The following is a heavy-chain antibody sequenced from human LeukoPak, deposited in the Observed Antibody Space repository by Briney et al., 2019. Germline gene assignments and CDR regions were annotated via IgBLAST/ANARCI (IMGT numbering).Heavy chain of an antibody. CDR1: GGTFSSYA. Sequence: ASVKVSCKASGGTFSSYAISWVRQAPGQGLEWMGGIIPIFGTANYAQKFQGGVTITADESTSTAYMELSSLRSEDTAVYYCARSEYCSSTSCYISGLYFDYWGQGTLVTVSS. J-gene: IGHJ4*02. D-gene: IGHD2-2*02. V-gene: IGHV1-69*13. CDR3: ARSEYCSSTSCYISGLYFDY. CDR2: IIPIFGTA.